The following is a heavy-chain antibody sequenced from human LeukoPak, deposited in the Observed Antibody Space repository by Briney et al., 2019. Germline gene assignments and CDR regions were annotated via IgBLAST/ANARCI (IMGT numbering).Heavy chain of an antibody. D-gene: IGHD2-2*01. Sequence: PGGSLRLSCAASGFTLSSYAMSWVRQAPGEGREWVSDISGSGGSTYYADSVKGRFTISRDNSKNTLYLQMNSLRAEDTAVYYCAKGAIVVVPAARTTCDYWGQGTLVTVSS. V-gene: IGHV3-23*01. CDR1: GFTLSSYA. J-gene: IGHJ4*02. CDR3: AKGAIVVVPAARTTCDY. CDR2: ISGSGGST.